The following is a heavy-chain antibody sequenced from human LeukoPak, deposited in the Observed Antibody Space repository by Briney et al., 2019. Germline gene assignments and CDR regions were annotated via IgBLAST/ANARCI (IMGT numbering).Heavy chain of an antibody. CDR2: ISGSGGST. J-gene: IGHJ4*02. Sequence: GGSLRLSCAASGFTFSSYAMSWVHQAPGKGLEWVSAISGSGGSTYYADSVKGRFTISRDNSKNTLYLQMNSLRAEDTAVYYCAKVFDWLSPLYYFDYWGQGTLVTVSS. D-gene: IGHD3-9*01. CDR1: GFTFSSYA. CDR3: AKVFDWLSPLYYFDY. V-gene: IGHV3-23*01.